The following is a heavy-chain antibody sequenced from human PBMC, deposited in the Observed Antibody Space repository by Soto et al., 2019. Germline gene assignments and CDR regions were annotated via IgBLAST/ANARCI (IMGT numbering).Heavy chain of an antibody. CDR3: ARNSDGDYVWPFGDAFDI. V-gene: IGHV1-3*01. CDR2: INAGNGNT. J-gene: IGHJ3*02. Sequence: ASVKVSCKASGYTFTSYAMHWVRQAPGQRLEWMGWINAGNGNTKYSQKFQGRVTITRDTSASTAYMELSSLRSEDTAVYYCARNSDGDYVWPFGDAFDIWGQGTMVTVSS. D-gene: IGHD4-17*01. CDR1: GYTFTSYA.